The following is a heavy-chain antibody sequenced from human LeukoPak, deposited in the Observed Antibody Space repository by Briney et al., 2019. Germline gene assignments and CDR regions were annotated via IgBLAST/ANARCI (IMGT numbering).Heavy chain of an antibody. V-gene: IGHV3-23*01. CDR3: AKEAYYGSGVATGSGSYVD. CDR1: GFTFSTYG. Sequence: GGTLRLSCVASGFTFSTYGMSWVRQAPGKGLEWVSAISGSGGSTYYADSVKGRFTISRDNSKNTLYLQMNSLRAEDTAVYYCAKEAYYGSGVATGSGSYVDWGQGTLVTVSS. J-gene: IGHJ4*02. D-gene: IGHD3-10*01. CDR2: ISGSGGST.